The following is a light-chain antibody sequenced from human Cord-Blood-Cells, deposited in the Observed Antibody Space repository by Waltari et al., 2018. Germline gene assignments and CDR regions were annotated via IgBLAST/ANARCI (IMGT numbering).Light chain of an antibody. CDR2: DVS. CDR1: SSDVGGSNY. CDR3: SSYTSSSTVV. J-gene: IGLJ2*01. V-gene: IGLV2-14*01. Sequence: QSALTQPASVSGSPGQSITISCTGTSSDVGGSNYVSWYQQHPGKSPKLMIYDVSNRPSGVSNRFSGSKSDNTASLTISGLQAEDETDYYCSSYTSSSTVVFGGGTKLTVL.